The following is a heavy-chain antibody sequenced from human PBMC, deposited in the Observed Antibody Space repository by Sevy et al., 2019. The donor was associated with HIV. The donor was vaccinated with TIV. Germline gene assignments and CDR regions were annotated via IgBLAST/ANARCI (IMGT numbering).Heavy chain of an antibody. CDR3: SGTTVTTLSSARNNWFDP. Sequence: SETLSLTCTVSGDSINNGDYYWSWIRQHPGKGLEWIGKIYYTGTTYYHPSLKSRLRISVERSENTLSLSLGSGTAAESAVYYCSGTTVTTLSSARNNWFDPWGQGTLVTVSS. CDR1: GDSINNGDYY. CDR2: IYYTGTT. V-gene: IGHV4-31*03. J-gene: IGHJ5*02. D-gene: IGHD4-4*01.